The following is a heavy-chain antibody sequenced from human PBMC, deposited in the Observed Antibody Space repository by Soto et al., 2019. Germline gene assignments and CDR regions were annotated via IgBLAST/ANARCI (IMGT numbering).Heavy chain of an antibody. D-gene: IGHD6-19*01. CDR2: MYYSGST. CDR3: ARTGYSSGWYFDY. CDR1: GGSISSYY. V-gene: IGHV4-59*01. J-gene: IGHJ4*02. Sequence: KASETLSLTCTVSGGSISSYYWSWIRQPPGKGLECIGYMYYSGSTNYNPSLKSRVTISIDTSKNQFSLKLSSVTAADTAVYYCARTGYSSGWYFDYWGQGTLVTVSS.